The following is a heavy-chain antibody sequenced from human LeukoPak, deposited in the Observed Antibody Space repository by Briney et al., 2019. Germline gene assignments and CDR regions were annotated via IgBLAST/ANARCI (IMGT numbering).Heavy chain of an antibody. V-gene: IGHV3-48*03. Sequence: GGSLRLSCAASGFTFSSFEMNWVRQAPGKGLEWLSYISSSGTTIYYADSLQGRFTVSRDNAKNSLYLQMNSLRAEDTAVYYCATERPGGNYDILTGYKDYWGQGTLVTVSS. CDR1: GFTFSSFE. CDR2: ISSSGTTI. D-gene: IGHD3-9*01. J-gene: IGHJ4*02. CDR3: ATERPGGNYDILTGYKDY.